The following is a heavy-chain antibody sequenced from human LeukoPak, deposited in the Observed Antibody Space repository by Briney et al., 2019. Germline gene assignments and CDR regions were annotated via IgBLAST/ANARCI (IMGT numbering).Heavy chain of an antibody. CDR3: ARLGIAAAGTDY. CDR1: GGSISSGDYY. D-gene: IGHD6-13*01. V-gene: IGHV4-30-4*08. J-gene: IGHJ4*02. Sequence: SETLSLTCTVSGGSISSGDYYWSWIRQPPGKGLEWIGYIYYSGSTYYNPSLKSRVTISVDTSKNQFSLKLSSVTAADTAVYYCARLGIAAAGTDYWGQGTLVTVSS. CDR2: IYYSGST.